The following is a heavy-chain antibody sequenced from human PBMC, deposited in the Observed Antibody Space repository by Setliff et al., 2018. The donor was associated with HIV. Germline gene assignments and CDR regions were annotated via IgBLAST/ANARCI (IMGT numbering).Heavy chain of an antibody. CDR2: ITGSGGNT. Sequence: GGSLRLSCAASGFTFSGYAMSWVRQAPGKGLEWVSGITGSGGNTYFADSVKGQFTISRDNSKNTLYLQMNSLRAEDTGIYYCANRDVYDTNGYAPFFQHCGQGTLVTVSS. J-gene: IGHJ1*01. V-gene: IGHV3-23*01. CDR1: GFTFSGYA. D-gene: IGHD2-2*01. CDR3: ANRDVYDTNGYAPFFQH.